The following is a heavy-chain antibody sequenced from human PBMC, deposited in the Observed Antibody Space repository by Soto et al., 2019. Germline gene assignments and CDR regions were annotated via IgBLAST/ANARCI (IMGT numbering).Heavy chain of an antibody. V-gene: IGHV4-39*07. CDR3: ARAPTYYDFWSGYYFRPGPFDP. D-gene: IGHD3-3*01. J-gene: IGHJ5*02. Sequence: PSETLSLTCTVSGGSISSSSYYWGWIRQPPGKGLEWIGSIYYSGSTYYNPSLKSRVTISVDTSKNQFSLKLSSVTAADTAVYYCARAPTYYDFWSGYYFRPGPFDPWGQGTLVTVSS. CDR1: GGSISSSSYY. CDR2: IYYSGST.